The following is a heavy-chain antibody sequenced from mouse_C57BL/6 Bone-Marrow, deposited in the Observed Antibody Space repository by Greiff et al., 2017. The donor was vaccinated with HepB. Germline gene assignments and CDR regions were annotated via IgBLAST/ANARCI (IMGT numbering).Heavy chain of an antibody. J-gene: IGHJ2*01. CDR1: GFTLSSYT. D-gene: IGHD2-5*01. CDR3: ARGDSNYGDY. V-gene: IGHV5-9*01. CDR2: ISGGGGNT. Sequence: DVMLVESGGGLVKPGGSLKLSCAASGFTLSSYTMSWVRQTPEKRLEWVATISGGGGNTYYPDSVKGRFTISRDNAKNTLYLQMSSLRSEDTALYYCARGDSNYGDYWGQGTTLTVSS.